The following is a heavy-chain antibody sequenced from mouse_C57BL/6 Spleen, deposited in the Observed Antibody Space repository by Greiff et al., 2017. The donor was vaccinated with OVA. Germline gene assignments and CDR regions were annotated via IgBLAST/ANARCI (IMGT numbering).Heavy chain of an antibody. CDR1: GYTFTDYY. J-gene: IGHJ4*01. D-gene: IGHD2-12*01. V-gene: IGHV1-26*01. CDR3: ARELRREVDCAMDY. CDR2: INPNNGGT. Sequence: VQLQQSGPELVKPGASVKISCKASGYTFTDYYMNWVKQSHGKSLEWIGDINPNNGGTSYNQKFKGKATLTVDKSSSTAYMELRSLTSEDSAVYYCARELRREVDCAMDYWGQGTSVTVSS.